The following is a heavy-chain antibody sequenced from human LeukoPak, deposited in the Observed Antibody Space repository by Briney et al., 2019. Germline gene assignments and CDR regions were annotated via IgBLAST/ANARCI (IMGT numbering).Heavy chain of an antibody. J-gene: IGHJ4*02. D-gene: IGHD2-2*01. CDR1: GFTFSSYA. CDR3: AKDSQYCSSTSCYDIGVIAAAGKFDY. CDR2: ISGSGGST. Sequence: GASLRLSCAASGFTFSSYAMSWVRQAPGKGLEWVSAISGSGGSTYYADSVKGRFTISRDNSKNTLYLQMNSLRAEDTAVYYCAKDSQYCSSTSCYDIGVIAAAGKFDYWGQGTLLTVSS. V-gene: IGHV3-23*01.